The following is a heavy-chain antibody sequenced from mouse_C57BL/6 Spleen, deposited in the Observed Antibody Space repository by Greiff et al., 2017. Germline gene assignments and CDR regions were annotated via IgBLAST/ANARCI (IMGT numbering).Heavy chain of an antibody. CDR2: IDPEDGDT. CDR3: AVPDGYYPYYAMDY. V-gene: IGHV14-2*01. D-gene: IGHD2-3*01. J-gene: IGHJ4*01. CDR1: GFNIKDYY. Sequence: EVQGVESGAELVKPGASVKLSCTASGFNIKDYYMHWVKQRTEQGLEWIGRIDPEDGDTKYAPKFQGKATITADTSSNTAYLQLSSLTSDDTAVYYFAVPDGYYPYYAMDYWGQGTSVTVSS.